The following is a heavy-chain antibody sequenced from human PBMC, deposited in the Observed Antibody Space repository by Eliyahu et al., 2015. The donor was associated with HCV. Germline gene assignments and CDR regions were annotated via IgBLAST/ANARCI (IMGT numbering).Heavy chain of an antibody. V-gene: IGHV4-59*12. D-gene: IGHD3-3*01. Sequence: QVQLQESGPGLVKPSETLSLTCTVSGGSISSYYWSWIRQPPGKGLEWIGYIYYSGSTNYNPSLKSRVTISVDTSKNQFSLKLSSVTAADTAVYYCATAGNTIFGVYYGMDVWGQGTTVTVSS. CDR3: ATAGNTIFGVYYGMDV. CDR1: GGSISSYY. CDR2: IYYSGST. J-gene: IGHJ6*02.